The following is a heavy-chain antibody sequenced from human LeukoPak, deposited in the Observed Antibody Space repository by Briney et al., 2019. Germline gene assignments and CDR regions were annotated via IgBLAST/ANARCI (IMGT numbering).Heavy chain of an antibody. CDR1: GGSISSSSYY. V-gene: IGHV4-39*02. Sequence: SETLSLTRTVSGGSISSSSYYWGWIRQPPGKGLEWIGSIYYSGSTYYNPSLKSRVTISVDTSKNQFSLKLSSVTTADTAVYYCAREGLMYSSSWYFDCWGQGTLVTVSS. CDR3: AREGLMYSSSWYFDC. CDR2: IYYSGST. D-gene: IGHD6-13*01. J-gene: IGHJ4*02.